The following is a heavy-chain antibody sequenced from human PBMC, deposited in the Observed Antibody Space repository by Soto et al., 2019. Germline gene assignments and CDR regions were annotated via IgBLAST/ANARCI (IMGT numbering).Heavy chain of an antibody. CDR3: ARDIIAAAGSGWFDP. Sequence: ASVKVSCKASGGTFSSYAISWVRQAPGQGLEWMGGIIPIFGTANYAQKFQGRVTITADESTSTAYMELSSLRSEDTAVYYCARDIIAAAGSGWFDPWGQGTLVTVSS. CDR2: IIPIFGTA. D-gene: IGHD6-13*01. V-gene: IGHV1-69*13. CDR1: GGTFSSYA. J-gene: IGHJ5*02.